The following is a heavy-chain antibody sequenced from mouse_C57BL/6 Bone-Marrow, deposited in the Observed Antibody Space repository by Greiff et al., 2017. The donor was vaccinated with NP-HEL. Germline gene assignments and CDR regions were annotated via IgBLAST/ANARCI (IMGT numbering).Heavy chain of an antibody. D-gene: IGHD2-2*01. CDR3: TREGVLLWLPYYAMDY. Sequence: QVQLKQSGAELVRPGASVTLSCKASGYTFTDYEMHWVKQTPVHGLEWIGAIDPETGGTAYNQKFKGKAILTADKSSSTAYMELRSLTSEDSAVYYCTREGVLLWLPYYAMDYWGQGTSVTVSS. CDR2: IDPETGGT. V-gene: IGHV1-15*01. J-gene: IGHJ4*01. CDR1: GYTFTDYE.